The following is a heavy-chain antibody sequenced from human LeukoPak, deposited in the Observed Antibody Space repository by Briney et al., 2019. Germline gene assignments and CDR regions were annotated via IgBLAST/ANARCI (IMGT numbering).Heavy chain of an antibody. CDR2: ISSNGDST. J-gene: IGHJ4*02. V-gene: IGHV3-64*01. Sequence: GESLKISCAASGFSFSSYGMHWVRQAPGKGLEYVSVISSNGDSTYYANSVKGRFTISRDNSKNMVYLQMGSLRAEDMAVYYCARSIAVAGPYYFDYWGQGTLVTVSS. CDR1: GFSFSSYG. CDR3: ARSIAVAGPYYFDY. D-gene: IGHD6-19*01.